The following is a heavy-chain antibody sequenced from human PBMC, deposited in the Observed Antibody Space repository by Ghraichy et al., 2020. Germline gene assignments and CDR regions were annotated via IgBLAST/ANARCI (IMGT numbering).Heavy chain of an antibody. CDR2: TYYRSRWFT. D-gene: IGHD1-26*01. Sequence: SQTLSLTCAISGDSVSSNSDAWKWIRQSPSRGLEWLGRTYYRSRWFTDSAPSVKSRIKISVDTSKNQLSLRLDSVRPEDSAVYYWARQTEQWEVEHAMDVWGQGTTVTVSS. V-gene: IGHV6-1*01. CDR1: GDSVSSNSDA. J-gene: IGHJ6*02. CDR3: ARQTEQWEVEHAMDV.